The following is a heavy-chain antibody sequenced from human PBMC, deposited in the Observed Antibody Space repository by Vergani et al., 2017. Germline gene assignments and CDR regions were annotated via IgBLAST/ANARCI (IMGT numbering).Heavy chain of an antibody. CDR3: AKEEVGATRFDY. CDR1: GFTFTNYG. D-gene: IGHD1-26*01. Sequence: QVQLVESGGGVVQPGGSLRLSCAASGFTFTNYGMHWVRQAPGKGLEWVAFIRYDGSNKYFEDSVKGRFTISRDNSKNTLYLQMNSLRPEDTAVYYCAKEEVGATRFDYWGQGTLVTVSS. CDR2: IRYDGSNK. V-gene: IGHV3-30*02. J-gene: IGHJ4*02.